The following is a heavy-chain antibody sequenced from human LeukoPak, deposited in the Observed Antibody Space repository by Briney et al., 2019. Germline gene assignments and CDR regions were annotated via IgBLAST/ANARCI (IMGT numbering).Heavy chain of an antibody. Sequence: ASVKVSCKASGYTFTDYYMHWVRQAPGQGLEWMGWISPNSGGTNYAQKFQGRVTMTRDTSISTAYMELSRLRSDDTAVYFCAVTTVTTDDYWGQGTLVTVSS. D-gene: IGHD4-17*01. V-gene: IGHV1-2*02. CDR2: ISPNSGGT. CDR1: GYTFTDYY. CDR3: AVTTVTTDDY. J-gene: IGHJ4*02.